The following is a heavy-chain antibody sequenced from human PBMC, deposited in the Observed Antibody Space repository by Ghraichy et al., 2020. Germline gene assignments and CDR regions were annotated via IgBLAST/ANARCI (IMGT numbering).Heavy chain of an antibody. CDR3: ARVEEWELSDYYCDY. Sequence: SETLSLTCTVSGGSISSYYWSWIRQPAGKGLEWIGRIYTSGSTNYNPSLKSRVTMSVDTSKNQFSLNLSSVTAADTAVYYCARVEEWELSDYYCDYWGQGTLVTVSS. J-gene: IGHJ4*02. CDR2: IYTSGST. V-gene: IGHV4-4*07. CDR1: GGSISSYY. D-gene: IGHD1-26*01.